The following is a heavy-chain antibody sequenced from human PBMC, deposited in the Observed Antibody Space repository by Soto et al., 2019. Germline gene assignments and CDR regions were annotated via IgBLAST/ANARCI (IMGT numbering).Heavy chain of an antibody. D-gene: IGHD3-9*01. CDR2: INHDGTTT. CDR1: GFTFRPYW. Sequence: LVQSGGGSVQPGGSLRLSCVGSGFTFRPYWMHWFRQRPGRGLEWVSLINHDGTTTIYADPVRGRFSISRDNDRSTVYLQMNSLTAEDTAVYYCVREVCVFDGCFSRGWFDPWGQGTLVTVSS. V-gene: IGHV3-74*01. J-gene: IGHJ5*02. CDR3: VREVCVFDGCFSRGWFDP.